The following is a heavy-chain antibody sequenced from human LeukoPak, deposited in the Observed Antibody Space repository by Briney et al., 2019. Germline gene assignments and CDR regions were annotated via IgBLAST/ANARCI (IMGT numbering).Heavy chain of an antibody. CDR3: ANLLRWEPY. V-gene: IGHV3-30*18. CDR2: ISYDGSNK. J-gene: IGHJ4*02. CDR1: GFTFSSYG. D-gene: IGHD4-23*01. Sequence: GGSLRLSCAASGFTFSSYGMHWVRQAPGKGLEWVAVISYDGSNKYYADSVKGQFTISRDNSKNTLYLQMNSLRAEDTAVYYCANLLRWEPYWGQGTLVTVSS.